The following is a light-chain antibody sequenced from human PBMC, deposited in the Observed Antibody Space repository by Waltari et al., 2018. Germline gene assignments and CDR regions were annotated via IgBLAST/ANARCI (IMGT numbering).Light chain of an antibody. J-gene: IGLJ3*02. CDR1: VSDFTPSAP. V-gene: IGLV2-11*01. Sequence: QSALTQPRSLSGSPGQSGTISCTGTVSDFTPSAPVSWYQQHPGKAPKLITYGVTERPAGVPHRFSGSKSGDTASLTISGLQADDEADYYCCSYAGSYTWVFGGGTKLTVL. CDR2: GVT. CDR3: CSYAGSYTWV.